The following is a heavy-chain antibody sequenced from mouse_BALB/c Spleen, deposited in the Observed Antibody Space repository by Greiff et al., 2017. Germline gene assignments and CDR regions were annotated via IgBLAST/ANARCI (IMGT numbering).Heavy chain of an antibody. CDR2: IDPENGDT. J-gene: IGHJ4*01. V-gene: IGHV14-4*02. D-gene: IGHD1-1*01. CDR3: NALLLLRTAIDY. CDR1: GFNIKDYY. Sequence: VQLQQSGAELVRSGASVKLSCTASGFNIKDYYMHWVKQRPEQGLEWIGWIDPENGDTEYAPKFQGKATMTADTSSNTAYLQLSSLTSEDTAVYYSNALLLLRTAIDYWGQGTSVTVSS.